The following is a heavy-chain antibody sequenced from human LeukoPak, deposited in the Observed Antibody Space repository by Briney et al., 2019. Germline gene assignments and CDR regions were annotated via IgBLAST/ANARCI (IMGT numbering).Heavy chain of an antibody. J-gene: IGHJ5*02. CDR3: ARDSTTDYATNWFDP. CDR2: IYYSGST. V-gene: IGHV4-59*01. CDR1: GGSISSYY. D-gene: IGHD4-17*01. Sequence: SETLSLTCTVSGGSISSYYWSWIQQPPGKGLEWIGYIYYSGSTNYNPSLKSRVTISVDTSKNQFSLKLSSVTAADTAVYYCARDSTTDYATNWFDPWGQGTLVTVSS.